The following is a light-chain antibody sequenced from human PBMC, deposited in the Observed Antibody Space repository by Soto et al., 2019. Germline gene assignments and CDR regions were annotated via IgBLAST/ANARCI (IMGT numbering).Light chain of an antibody. J-gene: IGKJ1*01. CDR1: QTVSSF. CDR3: QQRYNWPPT. V-gene: IGKV3-11*01. Sequence: IVLTQSPGTLSLSPGDRATLSCRASQTVSSFLAWYQQKAGQAPRLLIYDASHRATGIPARFSGSGSGTDFTLTINSLEPEDFALYYCQQRYNWPPTFGQGTKVDIK. CDR2: DAS.